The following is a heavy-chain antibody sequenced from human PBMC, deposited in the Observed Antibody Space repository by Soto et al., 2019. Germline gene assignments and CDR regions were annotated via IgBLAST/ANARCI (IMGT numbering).Heavy chain of an antibody. Sequence: QVQLVQSGAEVKKPGASVKVSCKASGYTFTSYGISWVRQAPGQGLEWMGWISAYNGNTKYAQKLQGRVTMTTDTSTSTGYMERRSLRSEDTAVYYCARARLMNWFDPWGQGTLVTVSS. CDR3: ARARLMNWFDP. CDR1: GYTFTSYG. D-gene: IGHD2-21*02. V-gene: IGHV1-18*01. J-gene: IGHJ5*02. CDR2: ISAYNGNT.